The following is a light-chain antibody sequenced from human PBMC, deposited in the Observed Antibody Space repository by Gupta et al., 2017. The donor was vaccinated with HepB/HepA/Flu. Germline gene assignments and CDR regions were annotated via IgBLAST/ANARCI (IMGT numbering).Light chain of an antibody. CDR3: QARDSCTWV. J-gene: IGLJ3*02. CDR2: QDS. V-gene: IGLV3-1*01. Sequence: SYELTQPPSVSVSPGQTASITCSGDKLGDKYACWYQQKPGQSPVLVIYQDSKRPSGIPERFSGSNSGNTATLTISGTQAMDEADYYCQARDSCTWVFGGGTKLTVL. CDR1: KLGDKY.